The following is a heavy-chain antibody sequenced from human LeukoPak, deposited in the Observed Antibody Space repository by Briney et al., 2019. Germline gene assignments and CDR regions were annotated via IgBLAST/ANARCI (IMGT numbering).Heavy chain of an antibody. J-gene: IGHJ4*02. V-gene: IGHV3-21*01. Sequence: GRSLSLSCASSEFTFSRFTMNWVPEAARKGREGVSSISSTTSYINYADSVKGRFTISRDNAKNSLYLQMNSLRAEDTAVYYCASQSGYYNFDYWGQGTLVTVSS. CDR3: ASQSGYYNFDY. CDR1: EFTFSRFT. CDR2: ISSTTSYI. D-gene: IGHD3-22*01.